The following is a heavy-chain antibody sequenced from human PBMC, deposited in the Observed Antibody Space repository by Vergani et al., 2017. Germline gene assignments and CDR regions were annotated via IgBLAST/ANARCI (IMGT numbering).Heavy chain of an antibody. CDR1: GGPISSGGYS. Sequence: QLQLQESGSGLVKPSQTLSLTCAVPGGPISSGGYSWSWIRPPPGKGLEWIGYIYHSGSTYYNPSLKSRVTIPVDRSKNQFSLKLSSVTAADTAVYYCAVSGGSDAFDIWGQGTMVTVSS. V-gene: IGHV4-30-2*01. CDR3: AVSGGSDAFDI. D-gene: IGHD2-15*01. CDR2: IYHSGST. J-gene: IGHJ3*02.